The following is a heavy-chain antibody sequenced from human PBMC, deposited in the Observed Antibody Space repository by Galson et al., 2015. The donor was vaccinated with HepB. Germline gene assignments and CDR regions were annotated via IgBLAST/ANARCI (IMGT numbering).Heavy chain of an antibody. J-gene: IGHJ4*02. CDR2: IYYSGST. Sequence: DTLSLTCTVSGGSISNSSYYWGWIRQPPGKGLEWIGSIYYSGSTYYNPSLKSRVTMSLDTSKNQFSLNLSSVSAADTAVYYCARVRGGYSYDLDYWGPGTPVTVSS. CDR3: ARVRGGYSYDLDY. D-gene: IGHD5-18*01. V-gene: IGHV4-39*07. CDR1: GGSISNSSYY.